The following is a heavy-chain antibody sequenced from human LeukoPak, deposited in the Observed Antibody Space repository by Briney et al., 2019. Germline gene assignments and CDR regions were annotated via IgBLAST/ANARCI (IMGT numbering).Heavy chain of an antibody. D-gene: IGHD3-22*01. CDR1: GFTCDDYA. CDR2: ISWNSGSI. J-gene: IGHJ4*02. Sequence: QPGRSLRLSCAASGFTCDDYAMHWVRQAPGKGLEWVSGISWNSGSIGYADSVKGRFTISRDNAKNSLYLQMNSLRAEDTALYYCAKDKIGYYDSSGYYFFDYWGQGTLVTVSS. CDR3: AKDKIGYYDSSGYYFFDY. V-gene: IGHV3-9*01.